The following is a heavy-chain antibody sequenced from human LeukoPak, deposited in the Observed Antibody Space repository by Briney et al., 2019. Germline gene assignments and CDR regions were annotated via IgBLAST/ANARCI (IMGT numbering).Heavy chain of an antibody. V-gene: IGHV3-30*04. J-gene: IGHJ4*02. Sequence: PGGSLRLSCAASGFTFSSYAMHWVRQAPGKGLEWVAVISYDGSNKYYADSVKGRFTISRDNSKNTLYLQMNSLRAEDTAVYYCAVTTVVNYYFDYWGQGTLVTVSS. D-gene: IGHD4-23*01. CDR2: ISYDGSNK. CDR3: AVTTVVNYYFDY. CDR1: GFTFSSYA.